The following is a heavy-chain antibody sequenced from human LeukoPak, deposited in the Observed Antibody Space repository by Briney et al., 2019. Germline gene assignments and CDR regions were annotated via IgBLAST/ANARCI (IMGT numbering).Heavy chain of an antibody. CDR1: GFTFSSYS. D-gene: IGHD6-13*01. Sequence: GGSLRLSCAASGFTFSSYSMNWVRQAPGKGLEWVSSISSSSSYIYYADSVKGRFTISRDNSKNTLFLQMNSLRAEDTAVYYCAKEGPALIAAAGIDYWGQGTLVTVSS. J-gene: IGHJ4*02. CDR2: ISSSSSYI. V-gene: IGHV3-21*01. CDR3: AKEGPALIAAAGIDY.